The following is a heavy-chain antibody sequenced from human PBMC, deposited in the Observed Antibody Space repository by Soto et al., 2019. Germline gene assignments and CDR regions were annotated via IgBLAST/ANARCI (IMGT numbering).Heavy chain of an antibody. V-gene: IGHV4-39*01. CDR1: GGSISSSSYY. CDR2: IYYSGST. J-gene: IGHJ5*02. D-gene: IGHD3-10*01. Sequence: SETLSLTCTVSGGSISSSSYYWGWIRQPPGKGLEWIGSIYYSGSTYYNPSLKSRVTISVDTSKNQFSLKLSSVTAADTAVYYCARGYYGSGRPDPFDPWGQGTLVTVSS. CDR3: ARGYYGSGRPDPFDP.